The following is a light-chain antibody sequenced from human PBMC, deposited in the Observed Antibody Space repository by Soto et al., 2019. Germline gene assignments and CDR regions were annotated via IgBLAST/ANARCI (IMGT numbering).Light chain of an antibody. Sequence: QSALTQPTSASGSSGQSVTISCTGTSSDVGGYNYVSWYQQHPGKAPKLMIYEVTKRPSGVPDRFSGSKSGNTASLTVSGLQAEDEADYYCSSYAGSDIFYVFGTGTKVTV. CDR1: SSDVGGYNY. CDR3: SSYAGSDIFYV. V-gene: IGLV2-8*01. CDR2: EVT. J-gene: IGLJ1*01.